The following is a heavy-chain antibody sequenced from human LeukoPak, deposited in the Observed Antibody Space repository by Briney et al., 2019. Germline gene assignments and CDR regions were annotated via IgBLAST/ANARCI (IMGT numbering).Heavy chain of an antibody. CDR3: ARGGGGY. V-gene: IGHV3-66*01. D-gene: IGHD2-21*01. Sequence: GGSLRLSCTVSGFTVSSNYMSWVRQAPGKGLEWVSVIYSGGSTCYADAVKGRFTISRDNPKNTLYLQMNSLRAEDTAVYYCARGGGGYWGQGTLVTVSS. CDR2: IYSGGST. CDR1: GFTVSSNY. J-gene: IGHJ4*02.